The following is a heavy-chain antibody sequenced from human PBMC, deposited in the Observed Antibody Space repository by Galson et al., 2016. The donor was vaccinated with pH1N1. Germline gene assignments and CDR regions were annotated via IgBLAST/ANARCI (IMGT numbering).Heavy chain of an antibody. Sequence: SLRLSCAASGFTFGAHTMNWVRQAPGKGLEWVASIGDAIFYADSVRGRFTISRDNAKSTLYLQMNSLRAEDTSIYYCVRAVGGAAAHWGQGTLVTVSS. D-gene: IGHD1-26*01. CDR3: VRAVGGAAAH. J-gene: IGHJ4*02. V-gene: IGHV3-21*06. CDR2: IGDAI. CDR1: GFTFGAHT.